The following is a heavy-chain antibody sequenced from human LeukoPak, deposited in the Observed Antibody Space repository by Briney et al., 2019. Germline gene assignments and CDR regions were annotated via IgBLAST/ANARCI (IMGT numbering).Heavy chain of an antibody. J-gene: IGHJ6*03. D-gene: IGHD5-18*01. CDR1: GFTFNNNW. Sequence: GGSLRLSCAASGFTFNNNWMSWVRQAPGKGLEWVANIKQDGSEKYYVDSMKGRFTISRDNAKNSLYLQMNSLRAEDTAVYYCARNRGYSYGYYYYYYMDVWGKWTTVTVSS. CDR2: IKQDGSEK. CDR3: ARNRGYSYGYYYYYYMDV. V-gene: IGHV3-7*01.